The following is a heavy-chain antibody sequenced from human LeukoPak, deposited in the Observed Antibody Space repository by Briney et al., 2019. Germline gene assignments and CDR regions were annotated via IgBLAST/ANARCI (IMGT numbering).Heavy chain of an antibody. J-gene: IGHJ4*02. CDR2: IIPIFGTA. CDR1: GGTFSSYA. CDR3: ARVFHRSSSFPFDY. D-gene: IGHD6-13*01. Sequence: ASVKVSCKASGGTFSSYAISWVRQAPGQGLEWMGGIIPIFGTANYAQKLQGRVTMTTDTSTSTAYMELRSLRSDDTAVYYCARVFHRSSSFPFDYWGQGTLVTVSS. V-gene: IGHV1-69*05.